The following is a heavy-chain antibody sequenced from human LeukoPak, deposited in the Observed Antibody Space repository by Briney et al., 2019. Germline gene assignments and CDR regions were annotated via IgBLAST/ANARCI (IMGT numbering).Heavy chain of an antibody. D-gene: IGHD6-19*01. V-gene: IGHV7-4-1*02. Sequence: ASVKVSCKASGYTFTSYAMNWVRQAPGQGLEWMGWINTNTGNPTYAQGFTGRFVFSLDTSVSTAYLQISSLKAEDTAVYYCARDRFEQWLVRDWFDPWGQGTLVTVSS. CDR3: ARDRFEQWLVRDWFDP. CDR1: GYTFTSYA. J-gene: IGHJ5*02. CDR2: INTNTGNP.